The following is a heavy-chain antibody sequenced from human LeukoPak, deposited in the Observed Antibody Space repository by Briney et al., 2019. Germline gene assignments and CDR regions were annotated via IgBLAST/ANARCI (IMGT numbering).Heavy chain of an antibody. CDR2: INHDGSST. D-gene: IGHD5-18*01. CDR3: ARDLGYNSAS. CDR1: GFTFTNYW. J-gene: IGHJ5*02. Sequence: GGSLRLSCAASGFTFTNYWMHWVRQVPGKGLVWVSHINHDGSSTNYADSVKGRFTISRDNAKNTLYLQMNSLTAGDTAVYYCARDLGYNSASWGQGTLVTVSS. V-gene: IGHV3-74*01.